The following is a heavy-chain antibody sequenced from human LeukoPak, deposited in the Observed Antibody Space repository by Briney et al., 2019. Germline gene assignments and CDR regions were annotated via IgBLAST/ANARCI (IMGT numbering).Heavy chain of an antibody. CDR2: IKQDGSEK. J-gene: IGHJ6*03. CDR3: AREVEKVPPTMGTYYYYYMDV. CDR1: GFTFSSHW. D-gene: IGHD3-10*01. V-gene: IGHV3-7*01. Sequence: GGSLRLSCAASGFTFSSHWMSWVRQAPGKGLEWVANIKQDGSEKYYVDSVKGRFTVSRDNAKNTLYLQMNTLRAEETAVYYCAREVEKVPPTMGTYYYYYMDVWGKGTSVTVSS.